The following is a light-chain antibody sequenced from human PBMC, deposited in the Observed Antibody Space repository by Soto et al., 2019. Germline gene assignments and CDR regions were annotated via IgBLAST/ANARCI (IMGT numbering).Light chain of an antibody. CDR1: QSVSSRF. Sequence: EIVLTQSPGTLSLSPGESATLSCGASQSVSSRFLAWYQQKPGRAPRVLIYDASTRATGVPDRFSDSGSGTDFTLTISRLEPEDFAVYYCQQYGNSPGFTFGPGTKVDIK. CDR3: QQYGNSPGFT. CDR2: DAS. J-gene: IGKJ3*01. V-gene: IGKV3D-20*01.